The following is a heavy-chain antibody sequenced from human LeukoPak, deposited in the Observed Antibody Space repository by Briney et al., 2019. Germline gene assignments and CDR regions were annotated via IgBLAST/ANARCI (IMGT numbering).Heavy chain of an antibody. CDR1: GFTVTNYA. J-gene: IGHJ4*02. CDR3: AKLFEMATIKWSFDY. Sequence: GGSLRLSCAASGFTVTNYAMYWVRQAPGKGLEWVAVISYDGSNKYYADTVKGRFTISRDNSKNTLYLQMNSLRAEDTAVYYCAKLFEMATIKWSFDYWGQGTLVTVSS. V-gene: IGHV3-30*18. D-gene: IGHD5-24*01. CDR2: ISYDGSNK.